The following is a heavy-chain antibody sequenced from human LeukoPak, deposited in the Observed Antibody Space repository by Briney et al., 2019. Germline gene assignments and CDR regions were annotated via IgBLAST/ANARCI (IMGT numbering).Heavy chain of an antibody. CDR3: AKHVVGIEGYFDY. CDR1: GFTFSSYA. V-gene: IGHV3-23*01. J-gene: IGHJ4*02. Sequence: PGGSLRLSCAASGFTFSSYAMSWVRQAPGKGLEWVSAISGSGGSTYYGDSVKGRFTISRDNYKNTLYLQMNSLRAEDTAVYYCAKHVVGIEGYFDYWGQGTLVTVSS. D-gene: IGHD1-26*01. CDR2: ISGSGGST.